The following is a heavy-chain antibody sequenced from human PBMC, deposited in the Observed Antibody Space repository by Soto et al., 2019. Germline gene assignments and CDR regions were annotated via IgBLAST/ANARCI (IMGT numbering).Heavy chain of an antibody. J-gene: IGHJ4*02. V-gene: IGHV1-8*01. CDR3: ARGGAYYDTSGYYYGPYFDY. Sequence: QVQLVQSGAEVKKPGASVKVSCKASGYVFTSFDVNWVRQAPGQGLEWMGWMNTNNGNTGYAEKFQGRVTMTRNTAVSTAYLELRSLRSEDTAVYYCARGGAYYDTSGYYYGPYFDYWGQGTLVTVSS. CDR1: GYVFTSFD. D-gene: IGHD3-22*01. CDR2: MNTNNGNT.